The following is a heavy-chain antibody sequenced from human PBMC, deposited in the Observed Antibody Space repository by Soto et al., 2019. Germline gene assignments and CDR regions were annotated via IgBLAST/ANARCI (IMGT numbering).Heavy chain of an antibody. CDR1: GGSISSSSYY. V-gene: IGHV4-39*01. Sequence: ASETLSLTCTVSGGSISSSSYYWGWIRQPPGKGLEWIGSIYYSGSTYYNPSLKSRVTMSVDTSKNQFSLKLSSVTAADTAVYYCARNGRVVTTTGFDPWGQGTLVTVSS. D-gene: IGHD3-22*01. J-gene: IGHJ5*02. CDR2: IYYSGST. CDR3: ARNGRVVTTTGFDP.